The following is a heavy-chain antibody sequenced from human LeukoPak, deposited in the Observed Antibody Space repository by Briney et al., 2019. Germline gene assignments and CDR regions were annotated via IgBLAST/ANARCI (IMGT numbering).Heavy chain of an antibody. Sequence: PGGSLRLSCAASGFTFSSYSMNWVRQAPGKGLEWVSYISSSSSTIYYADPVKGRFTISRDNAKNSLYLQMNSLRAEDTAVYYCARATYYYDSSDFDYWGQGTLVTVSS. D-gene: IGHD3-22*01. CDR2: ISSSSSTI. J-gene: IGHJ4*02. V-gene: IGHV3-48*01. CDR3: ARATYYYDSSDFDY. CDR1: GFTFSSYS.